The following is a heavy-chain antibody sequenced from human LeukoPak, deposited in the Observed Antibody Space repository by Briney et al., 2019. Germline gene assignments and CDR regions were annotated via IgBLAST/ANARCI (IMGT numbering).Heavy chain of an antibody. V-gene: IGHV3-23*01. CDR3: AKAGRGGAITMIRGVKGDYYYMDV. D-gene: IGHD3-10*01. Sequence: GGSLRLYCAASGGTFSTYGMSWVRQAPGKGLEWVSATSGSGGRTYYADSVKGRFTISRDNSKNTLHLQMNSLRAEDTAVYYCAKAGRGGAITMIRGVKGDYYYMDVWGKGTSVTISS. CDR2: TSGSGGRT. CDR1: GGTFSTYG. J-gene: IGHJ6*03.